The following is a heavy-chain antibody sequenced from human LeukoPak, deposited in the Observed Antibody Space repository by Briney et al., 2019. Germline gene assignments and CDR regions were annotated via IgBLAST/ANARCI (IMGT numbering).Heavy chain of an antibody. D-gene: IGHD3-10*01. CDR1: GGTFNTYA. V-gene: IGHV1-69*05. CDR3: ARALGTYYYGSGSYGY. CDR2: IIPIFGTA. J-gene: IGHJ4*02. Sequence: SVKVSCKASGGTFNTYAISWVRQAPGQGLEWMGGIIPIFGTANYAQKFQGRVTITTDESTSTAYMELSSLRSEDTAVYYCARALGTYYYGSGSYGYWGQGTLVTVSS.